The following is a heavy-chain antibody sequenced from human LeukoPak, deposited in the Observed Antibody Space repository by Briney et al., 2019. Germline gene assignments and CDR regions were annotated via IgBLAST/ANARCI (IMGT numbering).Heavy chain of an antibody. CDR2: IWYDGSNK. CDR3: SSGYDFDY. Sequence: PGRSLRLSCAASGFTFSSDGMHWARQAPGKGLEGVAVIWYDGSNKYSAASVTGRFTISRDNSKNTLYLQMNSLRAEDTAVYYCSSGYDFDYWGQGTLVTVSS. V-gene: IGHV3-33*01. D-gene: IGHD5-12*01. CDR1: GFTFSSDG. J-gene: IGHJ4*02.